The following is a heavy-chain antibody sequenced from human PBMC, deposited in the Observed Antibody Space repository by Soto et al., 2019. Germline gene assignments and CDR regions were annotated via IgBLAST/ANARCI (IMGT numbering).Heavy chain of an antibody. Sequence: EVQLVESGGGLVKPGGSLRLSCAASGFTFSSYSMNWVRQAPGKGLEWVSSISSSSSYIYYADSVKGRFTISRDNAKNSLYLQMNSLRAEETAVYYCARTIIVVPAAIRGWFEPWGQGTLVTVSS. CDR2: ISSSSSYI. CDR3: ARTIIVVPAAIRGWFEP. CDR1: GFTFSSYS. J-gene: IGHJ5*02. D-gene: IGHD2-2*02. V-gene: IGHV3-21*01.